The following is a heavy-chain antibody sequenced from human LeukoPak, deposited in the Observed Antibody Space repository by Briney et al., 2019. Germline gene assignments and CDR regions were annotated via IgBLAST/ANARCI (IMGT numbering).Heavy chain of an antibody. J-gene: IGHJ6*02. CDR1: GYTFTSYG. CDR2: ISAYNGNT. Sequence: ASVKVSCKASGYTFTSYGISWVRQAPGQGLEWMGWISAYNGNTNYAQKLQGRVTMTTDTSTSTAYMELRSLRSDGTAVYYCARDRGSFRDYYYGMDVWGQGTTVTVSS. CDR3: ARDRGSFRDYYYGMDV. D-gene: IGHD3-10*01. V-gene: IGHV1-18*01.